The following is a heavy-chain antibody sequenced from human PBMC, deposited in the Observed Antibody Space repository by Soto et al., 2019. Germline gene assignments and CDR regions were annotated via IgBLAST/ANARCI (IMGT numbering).Heavy chain of an antibody. CDR1: GGSSSRYN. Sequence: QVQLQESGPGLVKPSETLSLPCTVSGGSSSRYNWSWIRKPPGKGLEWIGYSDYSGSTNYNPSLKSRGTISVDTAKNQFSLKLSSVTAADKAVYDCASGYGDYVLDYWGQGTLVTVSS. CDR2: SDYSGST. V-gene: IGHV4-59*08. D-gene: IGHD4-17*01. CDR3: ASGYGDYVLDY. J-gene: IGHJ4*02.